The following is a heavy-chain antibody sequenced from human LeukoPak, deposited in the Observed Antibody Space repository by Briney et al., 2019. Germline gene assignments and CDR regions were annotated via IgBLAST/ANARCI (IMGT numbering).Heavy chain of an antibody. CDR2: ISGSGGST. J-gene: IGHJ3*02. D-gene: IGHD2-21*02. CDR3: ARRGVVTGAFDI. Sequence: AGGSLRLSCAASGFTFSSYAMSWVRQAPGKGLEWVSAISGSGGSTYYADSVKGRFTISRDNSKNTLYLQMNSLRAEDTAVYYCARRGVVTGAFDIWGQGTMVTVSS. V-gene: IGHV3-23*01. CDR1: GFTFSSYA.